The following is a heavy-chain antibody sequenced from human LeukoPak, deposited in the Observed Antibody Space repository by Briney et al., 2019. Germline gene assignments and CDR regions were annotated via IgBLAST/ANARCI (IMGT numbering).Heavy chain of an antibody. D-gene: IGHD3-22*01. J-gene: IGHJ4*02. V-gene: IGHV4-34*01. CDR3: ATTMMVSSYYFDN. Sequence: SETLSLTCAVYGGSFSGYYWSWIRQPPGKGLEWIGEINHRGRTSYNPSLESRVTISIDTSRNQFSLRLRSVTAADTALYYCATTMMVSSYYFDNWGLGTLIIVSS. CDR2: INHRGRT. CDR1: GGSFSGYY.